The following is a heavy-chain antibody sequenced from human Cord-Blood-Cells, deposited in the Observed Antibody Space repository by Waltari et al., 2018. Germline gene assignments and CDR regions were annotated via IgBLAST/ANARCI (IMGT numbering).Heavy chain of an antibody. D-gene: IGHD4-17*01. CDR3: ARDDYGGNYYFDY. Sequence: QVQLVQSGAEVKKPGASVKVSCKASGYTFTSYYMHWVRQATGQGRAWMGIINPRGGSTSYAQKFQGRVTMTRDTSTSTVYMELSSLRSEDTAVYYCARDDYGGNYYFDYWGQGTLVTVSS. CDR1: GYTFTSYY. J-gene: IGHJ4*02. V-gene: IGHV1-46*03. CDR2: INPRGGST.